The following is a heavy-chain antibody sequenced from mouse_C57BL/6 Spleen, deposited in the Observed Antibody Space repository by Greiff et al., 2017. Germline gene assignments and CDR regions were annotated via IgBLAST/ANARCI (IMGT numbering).Heavy chain of an antibody. CDR3: AGGGYGSFAY. D-gene: IGHD1-2*01. J-gene: IGHJ3*01. Sequence: QVQLQQSGPELVRPGASVKMSCKASGYTFTSYWMYWVKQRPGQGLEWIGMIDPSNSETRLNQKFKAKSTLNVDKSTNTAYMQLSSLTSEDSTVYVCAGGGYGSFAYWGQGTLVTVSA. CDR2: IDPSNSET. V-gene: IGHV1-69*01. CDR1: GYTFTSYW.